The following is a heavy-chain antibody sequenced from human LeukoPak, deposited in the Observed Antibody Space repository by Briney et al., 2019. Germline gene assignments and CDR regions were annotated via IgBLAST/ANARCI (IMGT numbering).Heavy chain of an antibody. CDR3: ASLRYCGRGSCFPKSFQH. CDR1: GGSFSSYY. Sequence: SETLSLTCTVSGGSFSSYYWSWIRQPPGQGLEWIGYVYHSGSTNYNPSPKSRVTMSVATSKNQFSLKLSSVTAADTAVYYCASLRYCGRGSCFPKSFQHWGQGTLVTVSS. CDR2: VYHSGST. V-gene: IGHV4-59*08. J-gene: IGHJ1*01. D-gene: IGHD2-15*01.